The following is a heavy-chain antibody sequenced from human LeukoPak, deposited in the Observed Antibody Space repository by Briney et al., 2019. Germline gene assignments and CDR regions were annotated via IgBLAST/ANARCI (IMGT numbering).Heavy chain of an antibody. Sequence: ASVKVSCKASGYTFTSYGISWVRQAPGQGLEWMGWINTNTGNPTYAQGFTGRFVFSLDTSVSTAYLQISSLKAEDTAVYYCARTGEWLDPYYFDYWGQGTLVTVSS. V-gene: IGHV7-4-1*02. J-gene: IGHJ4*02. CDR3: ARTGEWLDPYYFDY. CDR2: INTNTGNP. D-gene: IGHD3-3*01. CDR1: GYTFTSYG.